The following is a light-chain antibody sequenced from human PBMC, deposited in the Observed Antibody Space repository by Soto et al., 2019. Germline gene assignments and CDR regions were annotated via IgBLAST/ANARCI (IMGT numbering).Light chain of an antibody. CDR1: SGHSSYI. Sequence: QLVLTQSSSASASLGSSVKLTCTLSSGHSSYIIAWHQQQPGKAPRYLMKLEGSGSYNKGSGVPDRFSGSSSGADRYLTISNLQSEDEADYYCEYWGRVFGGGTKLTVL. CDR2: LEGSGSY. V-gene: IGLV4-60*03. J-gene: IGLJ2*01. CDR3: EYWGRV.